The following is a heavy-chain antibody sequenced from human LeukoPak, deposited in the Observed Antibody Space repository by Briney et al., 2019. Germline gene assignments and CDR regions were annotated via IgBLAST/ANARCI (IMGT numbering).Heavy chain of an antibody. Sequence: GGSLRLSCAASGFTFSSYWMSWVRQTPGKGLEWVGNIKPDGSEKYYVDSVKGRFTISRDNAKNSLFLQMSSLRVEDTAIYYCARDYVWGSSESDYWGQGTLVTVSS. CDR1: GFTFSSYW. V-gene: IGHV3-7*01. D-gene: IGHD7-27*01. CDR2: IKPDGSEK. CDR3: ARDYVWGSSESDY. J-gene: IGHJ4*02.